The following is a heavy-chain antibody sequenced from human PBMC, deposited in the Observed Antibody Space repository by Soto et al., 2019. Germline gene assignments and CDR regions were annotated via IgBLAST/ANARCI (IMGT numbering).Heavy chain of an antibody. J-gene: IGHJ5*02. Sequence: QVQLVQSGAQMKKTGSSVKVSCKATGGTLSMYTISWVRQAPGQGLEWMGRIIPVVGVVNYAQKFQGRVTITADKATMTAYMELSSRRSDDTSLYYCARNTGSWLDPWGQGTLVTVSP. D-gene: IGHD5-18*01. CDR3: ARNTGSWLDP. CDR1: GGTLSMYT. V-gene: IGHV1-69*02. CDR2: IIPVVGVV.